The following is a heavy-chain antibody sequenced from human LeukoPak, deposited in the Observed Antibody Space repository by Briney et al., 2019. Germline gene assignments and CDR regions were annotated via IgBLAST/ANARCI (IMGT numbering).Heavy chain of an antibody. CDR1: GFTFSSYS. CDR2: ISSSSSYI. Sequence: PGGSLRLSCAASGFTFSSYSMNWVRQAPGKGLEWVSSISSSSSYIYYADSVKGRFTISRDNAKNSLYLQMNSLRAEDTAVYYCARVLHYYGSGSFFYYWGQGTLVTVSS. CDR3: ARVLHYYGSGSFFYY. V-gene: IGHV3-21*01. D-gene: IGHD3-10*01. J-gene: IGHJ4*02.